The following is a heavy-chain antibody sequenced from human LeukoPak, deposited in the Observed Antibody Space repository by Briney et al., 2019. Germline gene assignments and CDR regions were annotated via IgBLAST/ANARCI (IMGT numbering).Heavy chain of an antibody. CDR1: GGTFSSYA. D-gene: IGHD4-11*01. V-gene: IGHV1-69*13. J-gene: IGHJ4*02. CDR3: ARVDDYSNPFDD. CDR2: IIPIFGTA. Sequence: SVKVSCKASGGTFSSYAISWVRQAPGQGLEWMGGIIPIFGTANYAQKFQGRVTITADESTSTAYMELSSLRSEDTAVYYCARVDDYSNPFDDWGQGTLVTVSS.